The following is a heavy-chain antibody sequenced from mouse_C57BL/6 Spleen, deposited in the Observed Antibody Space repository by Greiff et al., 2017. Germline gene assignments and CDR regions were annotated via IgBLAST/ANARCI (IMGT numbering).Heavy chain of an antibody. V-gene: IGHV1-53*01. CDR3: AREGANWDYFDY. D-gene: IGHD4-1*01. J-gene: IGHJ2*01. Sequence: QVQLKQPGTELVKPGASVKLSCKASGYTFTSYWMHWVKQRPGQGLEWIGNINPSNGGTNYNEKFKSKATLTVDKSSSTAYMQLSSLTSEDSAVYYCAREGANWDYFDYWGQGTTLTVSS. CDR2: INPSNGGT. CDR1: GYTFTSYW.